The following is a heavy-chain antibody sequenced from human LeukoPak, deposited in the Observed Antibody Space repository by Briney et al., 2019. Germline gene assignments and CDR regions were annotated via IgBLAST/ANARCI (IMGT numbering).Heavy chain of an antibody. CDR2: IYPGDSDT. Sequence: GESLKISCKGSGYTFTTYWIGWVRQMPGKGLEWMGIIYPGDSDTRYSPSFQGQVTISTDKSISTTYPQWSSLKASDTAMYYCARTYYYDSSGYKLDFWGQGTLVTVSS. D-gene: IGHD3-22*01. CDR1: GYTFTTYW. J-gene: IGHJ4*02. CDR3: ARTYYYDSSGYKLDF. V-gene: IGHV5-51*01.